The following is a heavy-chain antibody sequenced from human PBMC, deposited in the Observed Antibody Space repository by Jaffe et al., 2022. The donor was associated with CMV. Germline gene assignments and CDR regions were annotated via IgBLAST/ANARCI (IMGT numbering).Heavy chain of an antibody. V-gene: IGHV4-61*01. CDR1: GGSVSSGTYY. CDR2: VYHSGST. D-gene: IGHD5-18*01. Sequence: QVQLQESGPGLVKPSETLSLTCTVSGGSVSSGTYYWSWIRQPPGKGLEWIGYVYHSGSTNYNPSLKSRLTISVDTSRNQFSLKLSSVTAADTAVYYCARPFEGYGYHFEYWGQGTLVTVSS. J-gene: IGHJ4*02. CDR3: ARPFEGYGYHFEY.